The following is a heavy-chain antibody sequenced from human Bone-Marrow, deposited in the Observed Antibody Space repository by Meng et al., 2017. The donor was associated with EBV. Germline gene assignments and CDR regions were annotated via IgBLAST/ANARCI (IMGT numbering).Heavy chain of an antibody. J-gene: IGHJ4*02. D-gene: IGHD4-11*01. CDR3: ARASSSNYGVYDY. CDR2: ISSTGSST. CDR1: GLPLSAYY. V-gene: IGHV3-11*01. Sequence: EPWESRGGLVKPGRSLRLSCAAPGLPLSAYYMSWTRQAPGKGLEWVSYISSTGSSTYYGDSVKGRFTISRDNAENSLYLQMNSLRAEDTAVYFCARASSSNYGVYDYWGQGTLVTVSS.